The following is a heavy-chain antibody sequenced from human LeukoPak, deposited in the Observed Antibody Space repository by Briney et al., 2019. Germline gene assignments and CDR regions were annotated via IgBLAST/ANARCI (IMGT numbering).Heavy chain of an antibody. D-gene: IGHD3-16*02. CDR3: ARTLMRLRLGELSLSPGPFDY. J-gene: IGHJ4*02. V-gene: IGHV1-69*06. CDR2: IIPIFGTA. CDR1: GGTFSSYA. Sequence: GASVKVSCKASGGTFSSYAISWVRQAPGQGLEWMGGIIPIFGTANYAQKFQGRVTITADKSTSTAYMELSSLRSEDTAVYYCARTLMRLRLGELSLSPGPFDYWGQGTLVTVSS.